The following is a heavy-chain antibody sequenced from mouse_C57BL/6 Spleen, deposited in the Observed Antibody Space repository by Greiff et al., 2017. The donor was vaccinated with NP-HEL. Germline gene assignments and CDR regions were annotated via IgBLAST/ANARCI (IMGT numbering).Heavy chain of an antibody. CDR3: ARSQLTGYAMDY. CDR2: IYPGSGNT. J-gene: IGHJ4*01. D-gene: IGHD1-1*01. Sequence: VQLQQSGAELVRPGASVKLSCKASGYTFTDYYINWVKQRPGQGLEWIARIYPGSGNTYYNEKFKGKAALTAEKSSSTAYMQLSSLTSEDSAVYFCARSQLTGYAMDYWGQGTSVTVSS. CDR1: GYTFTDYY. V-gene: IGHV1-76*01.